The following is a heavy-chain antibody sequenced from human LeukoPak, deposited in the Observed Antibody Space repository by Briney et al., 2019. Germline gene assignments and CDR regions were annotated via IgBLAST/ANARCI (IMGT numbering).Heavy chain of an antibody. Sequence: SETLSLTCAVSGGCISRSWWSWVRQPPGKGLEWIGEIFHSGSTNYNPSLKSRVTISVDKSKNHFSLELSSVTAADTAVYYCACHSGWSGPSEWGQGTLVIVSS. CDR1: GGCISRSW. CDR3: ACHSGWSGPSE. CDR2: IFHSGST. J-gene: IGHJ4*02. V-gene: IGHV4-4*02. D-gene: IGHD6-19*01.